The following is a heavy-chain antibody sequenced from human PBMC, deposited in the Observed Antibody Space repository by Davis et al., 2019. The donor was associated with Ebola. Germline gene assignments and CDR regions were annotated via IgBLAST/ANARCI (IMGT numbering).Heavy chain of an antibody. CDR3: ARANVRGVSWFDP. V-gene: IGHV4-31*03. D-gene: IGHD3-10*01. J-gene: IGHJ5*02. CDR2: IYYSGTS. Sequence: SETLSLTCTVSGGSINSVGYFWSWVRQHPGKGLEWIGYIYYSGTSFSNPSLESRLTMSVDTSNNQFSLNLTSVTAADTAVYYCARANVRGVSWFDPWGQGTLVTVSS. CDR1: GGSINSVGYF.